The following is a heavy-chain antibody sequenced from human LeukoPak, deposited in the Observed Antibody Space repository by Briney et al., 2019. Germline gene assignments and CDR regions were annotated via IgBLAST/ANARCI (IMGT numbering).Heavy chain of an antibody. CDR3: AKDSIWGTGKLVPSYYFDY. D-gene: IGHD6-6*01. Sequence: PGGSLRLSSAASGFTFSSYGMHWVRQAPGKGLEWVAVISYDGSNKYYADSVKGRFTISRDNSKNTLYLQMNSLRAEDTAVYYCAKDSIWGTGKLVPSYYFDYWGQGTLVTVSS. CDR1: GFTFSSYG. J-gene: IGHJ4*02. CDR2: ISYDGSNK. V-gene: IGHV3-30*18.